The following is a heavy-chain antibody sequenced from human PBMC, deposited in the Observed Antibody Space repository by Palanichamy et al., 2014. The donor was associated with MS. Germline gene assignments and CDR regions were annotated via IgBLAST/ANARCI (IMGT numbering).Heavy chain of an antibody. CDR3: ARGVKGSPNAFDI. D-gene: IGHD1-26*01. V-gene: IGHV3-33*01. CDR1: GFTFSSYG. CDR2: IWYDGSNK. Sequence: QVQLVEVWGGVVQPGRSLRLSCAASGFTFSSYGMHWVRQAPGKGLEWVAVIWYDGSNKYYADSVKGRFTISRDNSKNTLYLQMNSLRAEDTAVYYCARGVKGSPNAFDIWGQGTMVTVSS. J-gene: IGHJ3*02.